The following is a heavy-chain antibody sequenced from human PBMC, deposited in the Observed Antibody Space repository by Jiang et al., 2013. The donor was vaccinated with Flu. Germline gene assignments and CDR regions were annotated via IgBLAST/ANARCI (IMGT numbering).Heavy chain of an antibody. Sequence: QSGSELKKPGASVKLSCKAFGYTFTNYAMNWVRQAPGQGLEWMGWINTNTGNPTYAQGFTGRFVFSLDTSVSTAYLQIDSLKSEDSAVYYCARGTRYRLDFWGQGTLVTVSS. J-gene: IGHJ4*02. CDR1: GYTFTNYA. CDR3: ARGTRYRLDF. V-gene: IGHV7-4-1*01. CDR2: INTNTGNP. D-gene: IGHD3-9*01.